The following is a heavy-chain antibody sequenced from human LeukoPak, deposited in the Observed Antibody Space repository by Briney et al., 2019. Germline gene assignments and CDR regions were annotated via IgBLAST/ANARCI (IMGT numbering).Heavy chain of an antibody. CDR1: GYAFTSYD. D-gene: IGHD3-22*01. J-gene: IGHJ4*02. CDR2: MNPNSGNT. V-gene: IGHV1-8*01. Sequence: ASVKVSCKASGYAFTSYDINWVRQATGQGLEWMGWMNPNSGNTGYAQKFQGRVTMTRNTSISTACMELSSLRSEDTAVYYCARDYYDSSGYLPFDYWGQGSPVTVS. CDR3: ARDYYDSSGYLPFDY.